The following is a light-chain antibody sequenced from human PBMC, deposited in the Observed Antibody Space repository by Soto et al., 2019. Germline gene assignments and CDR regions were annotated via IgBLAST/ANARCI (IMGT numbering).Light chain of an antibody. CDR1: SSDVGSYDL. Sequence: QSALTQPASVSGSPGQSITISCTGTSSDVGSYDLVSWYQQHPGNAPKLMIYEVSKRPSGVSDRFSGSKSGNTASLTISGLQADDEADYYCCSDATTTLFGGGTKLTV. CDR3: CSDATTTL. V-gene: IGLV2-23*02. CDR2: EVS. J-gene: IGLJ2*01.